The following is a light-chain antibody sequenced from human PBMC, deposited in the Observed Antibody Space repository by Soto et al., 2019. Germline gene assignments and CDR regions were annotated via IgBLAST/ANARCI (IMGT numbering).Light chain of an antibody. Sequence: EILMTQSPATLSVSPGERATLSCRASQSVSSNLAWYQQKPGQAPRLLIYGASTRATGIPAGFSGSGSGTEFTLTISSLQSEDFAVYYCQQYNNWPPWTFGQGTKVEIK. CDR3: QQYNNWPPWT. J-gene: IGKJ1*01. CDR2: GAS. V-gene: IGKV3-15*01. CDR1: QSVSSN.